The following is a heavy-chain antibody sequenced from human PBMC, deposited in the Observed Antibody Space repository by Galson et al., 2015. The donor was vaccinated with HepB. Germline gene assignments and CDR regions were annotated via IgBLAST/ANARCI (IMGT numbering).Heavy chain of an antibody. Sequence: SVKVSCKASGYTFTSYYMHWVRQAPGQGLEWMGIINPSGGSTSYAQKFQGRVTMTRDTSTSTVYMELSSLRSEDTAVYYCAREGVEWLFGLSDAFDIWGQGTMVTVSS. J-gene: IGHJ3*02. CDR1: GYTFTSYY. D-gene: IGHD3-3*01. V-gene: IGHV1-46*01. CDR2: INPSGGST. CDR3: AREGVEWLFGLSDAFDI.